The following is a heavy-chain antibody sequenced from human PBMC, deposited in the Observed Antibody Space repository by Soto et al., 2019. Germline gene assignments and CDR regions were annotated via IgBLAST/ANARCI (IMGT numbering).Heavy chain of an antibody. CDR3: ARAGIVGAHFDY. CDR2: INPNSGGT. Sequence: GASVKVSCKASGYTFTGYYMHWVRQAPGQGLEWMGWINPNSGGTNYAQKFQGWVTMARDTSISTAYMELSRLRSDDTAVYYCARAGIVGAHFDYWGQGTLVTVSS. D-gene: IGHD1-26*01. J-gene: IGHJ4*02. V-gene: IGHV1-2*04. CDR1: GYTFTGYY.